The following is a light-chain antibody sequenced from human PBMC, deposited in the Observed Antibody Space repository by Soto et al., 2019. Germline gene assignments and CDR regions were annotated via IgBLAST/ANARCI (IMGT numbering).Light chain of an antibody. Sequence: QSALTQPASVSVSPGQSITISCTGTSSDIGGYNYVSWYQQHPGKGPKLMIYDVSSRPSGVSHRFSGSKSGDTASLTISGLQAEDEADYYCSSYTSSSTVVFGGGTKVTVL. CDR1: SSDIGGYNY. CDR3: SSYTSSSTVV. J-gene: IGLJ2*01. V-gene: IGLV2-14*03. CDR2: DVS.